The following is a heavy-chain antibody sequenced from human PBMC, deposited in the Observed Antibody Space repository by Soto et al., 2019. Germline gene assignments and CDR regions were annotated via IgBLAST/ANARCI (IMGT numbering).Heavy chain of an antibody. CDR1: GFTFNSYA. CDR2: VSGSGAGT. J-gene: IGHJ3*02. V-gene: IGHV3-23*01. D-gene: IGHD2-8*02. CDR3: AKDVGGWSIPDGFEI. Sequence: GGSLRLSCAASGFTFNSYAMTWVRQAPGKGLEWVSSVSGSGAGTHYADSVKGRFTISRDNSKNTLYLQMNNLRAEDTAVYYCAKDVGGWSIPDGFEIWGQGTKVTVSS.